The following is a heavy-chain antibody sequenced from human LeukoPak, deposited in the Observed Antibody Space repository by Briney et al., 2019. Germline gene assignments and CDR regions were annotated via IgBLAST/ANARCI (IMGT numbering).Heavy chain of an antibody. D-gene: IGHD6-13*01. CDR1: GYSFTSYW. V-gene: IGHV5-51*01. Sequence: KPGESLKTFCKGSGYSFTSYWIGWVRQMPGKGVEWMRIIYPGDSDTRYSPSFQGQVTISADKSISTAYLQWSSLKASDTAMYYCARHDSSNWYQYYFDYWGQGTLVTVSS. CDR2: IYPGDSDT. CDR3: ARHDSSNWYQYYFDY. J-gene: IGHJ4*02.